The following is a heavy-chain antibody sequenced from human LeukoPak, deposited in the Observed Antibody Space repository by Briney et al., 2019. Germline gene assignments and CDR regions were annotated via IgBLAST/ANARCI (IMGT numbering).Heavy chain of an antibody. CDR2: INPNSGST. Sequence: PWASVKVSCKASGYTFTGYYMHWVRQAPGQGLEWMGWINPNSGSTNYAQKFQGRVTMTRDTSISTAYMELNRLRSDDAAVDYCAIDTVGEEDYWGQGTLVTVSS. J-gene: IGHJ4*02. V-gene: IGHV1-2*02. CDR3: AIDTVGEEDY. CDR1: GYTFTGYY. D-gene: IGHD4-23*01.